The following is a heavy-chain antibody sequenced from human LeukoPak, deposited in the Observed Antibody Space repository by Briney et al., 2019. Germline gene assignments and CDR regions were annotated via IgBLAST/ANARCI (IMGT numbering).Heavy chain of an antibody. CDR2: INHSGST. J-gene: IGHJ6*02. D-gene: IGHD6-19*01. CDR1: GGSFSGYY. CDR3: ARDRIAVAATKSYYGMDV. Sequence: PSETLSLTCAVYGGSFSGYYWSWIRQPPGKGLEWIGEINHSGSTNYNPSLKSRVTISVDTSKNQFSLKLSSVTAADTAVYYCARDRIAVAATKSYYGMDVWGQGTTVTVSS. V-gene: IGHV4-34*01.